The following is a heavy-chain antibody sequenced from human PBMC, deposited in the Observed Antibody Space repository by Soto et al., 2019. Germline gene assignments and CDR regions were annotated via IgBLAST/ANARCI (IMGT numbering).Heavy chain of an antibody. V-gene: IGHV1-69*01. CDR3: ARGSCSSTSCYKEYYFDL. Sequence: QVQLVQSGAEVKKPGSSVKVSCKASGGTFSGYAISWVRQAPGQGLEWMGEIIPMFGTSNYAQKFQGRVTITADESTSTDDMELSSLRSEDTAVYYCARGSCSSTSCYKEYYFDLWGQGTLVTVSS. D-gene: IGHD2-2*02. CDR1: GGTFSGYA. J-gene: IGHJ4*02. CDR2: IIPMFGTS.